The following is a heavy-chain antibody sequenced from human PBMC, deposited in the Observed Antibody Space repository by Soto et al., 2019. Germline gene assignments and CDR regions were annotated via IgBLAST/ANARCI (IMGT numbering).Heavy chain of an antibody. V-gene: IGHV4-59*01. CDR1: GGSISSYY. CDR3: ARDQLLERRGGMDV. CDR2: IYYSGST. Sequence: QVQLQESGPGLVKPSETLSLTCTVSGGSISSYYWSWIRQPPGKGLEWIGYIYYSGSTNYNPSLMSRVTISVDTSKNQFSLKLSSVTAADTAVYYCARDQLLERRGGMDVWGQGTTVTVSS. D-gene: IGHD1-1*01. J-gene: IGHJ6*02.